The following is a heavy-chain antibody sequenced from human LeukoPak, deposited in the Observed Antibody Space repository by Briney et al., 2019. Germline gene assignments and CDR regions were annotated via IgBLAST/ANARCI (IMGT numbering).Heavy chain of an antibody. D-gene: IGHD3-22*01. V-gene: IGHV1-18*01. CDR1: GYTCTSYG. Sequence: ASVKVSCKASGYTCTSYGISWVRQAPGQGLEWMGWISAYNGNTNYAQKLQGRVTMTTDTSTSTAYMELRSLRSDDTAVYYCARGPYYYDSSGYSLDYWGQGTLVTVSS. CDR3: ARGPYYYDSSGYSLDY. CDR2: ISAYNGNT. J-gene: IGHJ4*02.